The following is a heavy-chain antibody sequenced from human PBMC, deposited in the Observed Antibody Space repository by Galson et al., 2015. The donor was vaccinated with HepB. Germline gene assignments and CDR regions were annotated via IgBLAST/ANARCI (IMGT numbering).Heavy chain of an antibody. V-gene: IGHV1-18*01. Sequence: SVKVSCKASGYPFTNYDITWVRQAPGQGLEWMGWISTYNGKTNYVQKFQGRITMTTDTSTSTAYMELRSLRSDDTAVYYCARDGSTNYYDSRNYCPTDYWGQGTLVTVPS. CDR1: GYPFTNYD. J-gene: IGHJ4*02. D-gene: IGHD3-22*01. CDR2: ISTYNGKT. CDR3: ARDGSTNYYDSRNYCPTDY.